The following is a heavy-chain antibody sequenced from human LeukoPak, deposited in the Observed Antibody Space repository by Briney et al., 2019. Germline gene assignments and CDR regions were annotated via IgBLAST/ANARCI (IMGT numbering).Heavy chain of an antibody. V-gene: IGHV4-59*01. CDR2: IYDSGST. CDR1: GGPISGYS. CDR3: ASGPECYYFDY. J-gene: IGHJ4*02. Sequence: SETLSLTCSVSGGPISGYSWSWIRQPPGRGLQWIGYIYDSGSTKYNPSLKSRVTISVDTSKNQFSLKMTSVTVADTAMYYCASGPECYYFDYWGQGALVTVSS. D-gene: IGHD2-8*01.